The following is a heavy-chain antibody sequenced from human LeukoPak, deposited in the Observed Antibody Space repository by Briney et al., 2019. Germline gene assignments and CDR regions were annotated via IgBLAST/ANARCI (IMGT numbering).Heavy chain of an antibody. CDR2: IYYSGST. Sequence: SQTLSLTCTVSGGSISSGDYYWSWIRQPPGKGLEWIVYIYYSGSTYYNPSLKSRVTISVDTSKNQFSLKLSSVTAADTAVYYCARNTYYYDSSGPLGGFDPWGQGTLVTVSS. V-gene: IGHV4-30-4*01. CDR1: GGSISSGDYY. J-gene: IGHJ5*02. CDR3: ARNTYYYDSSGPLGGFDP. D-gene: IGHD3-22*01.